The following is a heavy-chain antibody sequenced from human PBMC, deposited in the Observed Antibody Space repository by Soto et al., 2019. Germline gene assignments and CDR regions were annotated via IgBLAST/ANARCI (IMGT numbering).Heavy chain of an antibody. CDR2: ISYDGSNK. D-gene: IGHD6-13*01. J-gene: IGHJ6*02. Sequence: GGSLRLSCAASGFTFSSYGMHWVRQAPGKGLEWVAVISYDGSNKYYADSVKGRFTISRDNSKNTLYLQMNSLRAEDTAVYYCAKVMAAAGTTGVYYGMDFWGQGTTVTVSS. CDR1: GFTFSSYG. V-gene: IGHV3-30*18. CDR3: AKVMAAAGTTGVYYGMDF.